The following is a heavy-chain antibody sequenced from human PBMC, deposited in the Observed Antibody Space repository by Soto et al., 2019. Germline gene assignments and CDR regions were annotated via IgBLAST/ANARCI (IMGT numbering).Heavy chain of an antibody. CDR2: INAGNGNT. D-gene: IGHD3-3*01. J-gene: IGHJ4*02. CDR1: GYTFTSYA. Sequence: QVQLVQSGAEVKKPGASVKVSCKASGYTFTSYAMHWVRQAPGQRLEWMGWINAGNGNTKYSQKFQGRVTITRDTSASTAYMELSSLRSEDTAVYYWERDVNSWSGYYYPIWGQGTLVTVS. V-gene: IGHV1-3*01. CDR3: ERDVNSWSGYYYPI.